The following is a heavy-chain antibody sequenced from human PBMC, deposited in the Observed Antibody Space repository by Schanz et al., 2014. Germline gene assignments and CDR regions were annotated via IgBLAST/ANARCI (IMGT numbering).Heavy chain of an antibody. CDR1: GFGFSSYS. V-gene: IGHV3-74*02. Sequence: EVQLVESGGGLIQPGGSLRLSCAASGFGFSSYSMNWVRQAPGKGLLWVSRINGDGSNTNYADSVKGRFTISRDNAKNTLYLQMNSLRAEDTAVYYCAKGRFGELSAFDIWGQGTMXTVSS. CDR3: AKGRFGELSAFDI. CDR2: INGDGSNT. D-gene: IGHD3-10*01. J-gene: IGHJ3*02.